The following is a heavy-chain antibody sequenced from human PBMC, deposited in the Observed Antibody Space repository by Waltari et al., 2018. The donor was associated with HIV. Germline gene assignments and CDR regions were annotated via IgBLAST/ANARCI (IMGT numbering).Heavy chain of an antibody. CDR1: GYTFTKYA. Sequence: QVQLVQSGSELKKPGASVKVSCKASGYTFTKYAMNWVRQAPGQGLEWMGWINTNTGNPTDAQGFAGRYVFSLDTSVSTAYLQISYLKAEDTAVYYCARIPPSRSHPYSYYDMDVWGQGTTVTVSS. D-gene: IGHD4-4*01. CDR2: INTNTGNP. J-gene: IGHJ6*02. CDR3: ARIPPSRSHPYSYYDMDV. V-gene: IGHV7-4-1*02.